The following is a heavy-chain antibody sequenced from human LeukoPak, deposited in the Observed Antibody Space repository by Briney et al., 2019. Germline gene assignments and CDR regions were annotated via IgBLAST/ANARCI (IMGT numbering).Heavy chain of an antibody. CDR3: ARFSPRAMGNYLDF. J-gene: IGHJ4*02. Sequence: SGTLSLTCAVSGGSISSGSYSWSWIRQPPGKGLEWIGYIYPRGSTYYNPSLKSRVILSLDKSANQLSLNLSSVTAADTAVYYCARFSPRAMGNYLDFWGQGTLVTVSS. D-gene: IGHD7-27*01. V-gene: IGHV4-30-2*01. CDR1: GGSISSGSYS. CDR2: IYPRGST.